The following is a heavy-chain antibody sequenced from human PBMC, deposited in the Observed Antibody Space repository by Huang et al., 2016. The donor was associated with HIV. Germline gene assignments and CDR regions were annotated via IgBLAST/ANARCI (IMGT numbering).Heavy chain of an antibody. Sequence: QVRLQESGPGLVKPSETLSLSCTVSGDSVSSHYWGWVRHPPGTGRAWIGTVYDSGTTNYNPRLRSRITISVDTSKNGFSLNITSVSAADTAMYFCVRDQGRLAVGGIDNWFDPWGQGALVTVSS. V-gene: IGHV4-59*02. J-gene: IGHJ5*02. CDR1: GDSVSSHY. CDR3: VRDQGRLAVGGIDNWFDP. CDR2: VYDSGTT. D-gene: IGHD6-19*01.